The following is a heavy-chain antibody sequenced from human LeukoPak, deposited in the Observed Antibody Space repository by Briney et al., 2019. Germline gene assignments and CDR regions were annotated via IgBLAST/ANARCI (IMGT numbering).Heavy chain of an antibody. CDR2: INHSGST. V-gene: IGHV4-39*07. CDR3: ARRGD. Sequence: SQTLSLTCTVSGGSISSGSYYWSWIRQPPGKGLEWIGEINHSGSTNYNPSLKSRVTISVDTSKNQFSLKLSSVTAADTAVYYCARRGDWGQGTLVTVSS. J-gene: IGHJ4*02. CDR1: GGSISSGSYY.